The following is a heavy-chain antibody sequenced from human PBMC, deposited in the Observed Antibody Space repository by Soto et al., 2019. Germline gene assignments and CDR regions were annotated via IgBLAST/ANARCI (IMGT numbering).Heavy chain of an antibody. J-gene: IGHJ4*02. Sequence: GGSLRLSCAASGFTFSSYAMSWVRQAPWKGLEWVSAISGSGGSTYYADSVKGRFTISRYNSKNTLYLQMNSLRADDTALYYCAKEVGFDSNYDYWGQGTLVTVSS. CDR3: AKEVGFDSNYDY. CDR1: GFTFSSYA. CDR2: ISGSGGST. D-gene: IGHD4-4*01. V-gene: IGHV3-23*01.